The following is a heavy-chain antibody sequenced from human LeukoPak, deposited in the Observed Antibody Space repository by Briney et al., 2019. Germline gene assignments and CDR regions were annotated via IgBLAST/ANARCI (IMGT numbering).Heavy chain of an antibody. CDR1: GYTFTSYG. CDR2: ISAYNGNT. Sequence: ASVKVSCKASGYTFTSYGISWVRQAPGQGLEWMGWISAYNGNTTYAQKLQGRVTMTTDTSTSTAYMELRSLRSDDTAVYYCARGYDILTGYDYFDYWGQGTLVTVSS. J-gene: IGHJ4*02. D-gene: IGHD3-9*01. V-gene: IGHV1-18*01. CDR3: ARGYDILTGYDYFDY.